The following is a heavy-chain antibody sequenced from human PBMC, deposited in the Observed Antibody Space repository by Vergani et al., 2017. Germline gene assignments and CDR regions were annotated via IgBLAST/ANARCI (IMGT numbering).Heavy chain of an antibody. Sequence: EVPLVESGGGLVQPGGSLRLSCAASGFTFSSYWMHWVRQAPGKGLVWVSRINSDGSSTSYADSVKGRFTISGDNAKNTLYLQMSSLRAEDTAVYYCARRYRYYYGMDVWGQGTTVTVSS. V-gene: IGHV3-74*01. CDR1: GFTFSSYW. J-gene: IGHJ6*02. D-gene: IGHD2-15*01. CDR3: ARRYRYYYGMDV. CDR2: INSDGSST.